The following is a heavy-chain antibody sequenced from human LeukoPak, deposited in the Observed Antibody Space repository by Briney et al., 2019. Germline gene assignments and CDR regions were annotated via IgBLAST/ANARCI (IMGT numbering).Heavy chain of an antibody. CDR2: ISTTSRTI. D-gene: IGHD5/OR15-5a*01. CDR1: GFTFSSYS. CDR3: ARTSNTGSWVSMDY. J-gene: IGHJ4*02. V-gene: IGHV3-48*02. Sequence: PGGSLRLSCAASGFTFSSYSMNWVRQAPGKGLEWVSFISTTSRTIYYGDSVKGRFTISGDNAKSSLYLQMNSLRDEDTAVYYCARTSNTGSWVSMDYWGQGTPVTVSS.